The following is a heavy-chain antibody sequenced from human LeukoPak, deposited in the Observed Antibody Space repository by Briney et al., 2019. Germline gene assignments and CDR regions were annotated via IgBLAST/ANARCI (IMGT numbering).Heavy chain of an antibody. CDR1: GGSISSYY. CDR2: IYYSGST. V-gene: IGHV4-59*01. D-gene: IGHD3-22*01. CDR3: ARAAYDSSGYYDY. J-gene: IGHJ4*02. Sequence: PSETLSLTCTVSGGSISSYYWSWIRQPPGKGLEWIGYIYYSGSTNYNSSLKSRVTISVDTSKNQFSLKLSSVTAADTAVYYCARAAYDSSGYYDYWGQGTLVTVSS.